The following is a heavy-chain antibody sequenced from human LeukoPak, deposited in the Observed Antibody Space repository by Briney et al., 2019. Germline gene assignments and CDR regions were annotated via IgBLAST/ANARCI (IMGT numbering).Heavy chain of an antibody. J-gene: IGHJ6*03. CDR1: GYTFTSYD. CDR2: MNPNSGNT. Sequence: ASVKVSCKASGYTFTSYDINWVRQATGQGLEWMGWMNPNSGNTGYAQRFQGRVTITTDESTSTAYMELSSLRSEDTAVYYCARAAADTWDLNYYYYMDVWGKGTTVTVSS. D-gene: IGHD6-13*01. V-gene: IGHV1-8*01. CDR3: ARAAADTWDLNYYYYMDV.